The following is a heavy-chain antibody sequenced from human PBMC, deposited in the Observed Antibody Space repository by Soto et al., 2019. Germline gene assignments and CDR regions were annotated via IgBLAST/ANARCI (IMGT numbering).Heavy chain of an antibody. CDR3: ARDPGYCTNGVCPIFDF. D-gene: IGHD2-8*01. CDR1: GASVTNYF. CDR2: MYHGGRT. Sequence: LSLTCTVSGASVTNYFWSWMRQPPGKGLEWIGHMYHGGRTNYSPSLKSRVTMSLDSSKNQFSLNLSSVTAADTAVYFCARDPGYCTNGVCPIFDFWGQGVLVTVSS. J-gene: IGHJ4*02. V-gene: IGHV4-59*02.